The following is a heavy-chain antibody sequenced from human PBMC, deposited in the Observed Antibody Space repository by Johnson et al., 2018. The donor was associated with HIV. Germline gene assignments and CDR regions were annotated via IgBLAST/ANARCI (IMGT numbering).Heavy chain of an antibody. CDR1: GFTFDDYA. CDR3: ARGVDGAFDI. J-gene: IGHJ3*02. V-gene: IGHV3-9*01. D-gene: IGHD3-10*01. CDR2: ISWNSGSI. Sequence: VQLVESGGGLVQPGRSLRLFCAASGFTFDDYAMHWVRQAPGKGLEWVSGISWNSGSIGYADSVKGRFTISRDNSKNSLYLQMNSLRAEDTALYYCARGVDGAFDIWGQGTMVTVSS.